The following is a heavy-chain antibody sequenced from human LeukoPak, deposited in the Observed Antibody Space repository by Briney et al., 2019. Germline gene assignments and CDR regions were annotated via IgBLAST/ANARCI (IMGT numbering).Heavy chain of an antibody. CDR2: INPSGGST. Sequence: ASVKVSCKASGYTFTSYYMHWVRQAPGQGLEWMGIINPSGGSTSCAQKFQGRVTMTRDMSTSTVYMELSSLRSEDTAVYYCARGLSSRFRFLDLFDYWGQGTLVTVSS. CDR1: GYTFTSYY. J-gene: IGHJ4*02. CDR3: ARGLSSRFRFLDLFDY. D-gene: IGHD3/OR15-3a*01. V-gene: IGHV1-46*01.